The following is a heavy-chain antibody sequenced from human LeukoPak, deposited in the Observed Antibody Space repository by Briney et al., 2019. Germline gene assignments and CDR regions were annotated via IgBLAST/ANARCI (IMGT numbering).Heavy chain of an antibody. CDR3: ARGENTYIDY. J-gene: IGHJ4*02. CDR1: GFTLSIYW. CDR2: ISSEGSST. D-gene: IGHD3-16*01. Sequence: GGSLRLSCAASGFTLSIYWMHWGRQPPGEGLVWVSRISSEGSSTTYADSVKGRFTISRDNAKDTLYLQMNSLRAEDTAVYYCARGENTYIDYWGQGTLVTVSS. V-gene: IGHV3-74*01.